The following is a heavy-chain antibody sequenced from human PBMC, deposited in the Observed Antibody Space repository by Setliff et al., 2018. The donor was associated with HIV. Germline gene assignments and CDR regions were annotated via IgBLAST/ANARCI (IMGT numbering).Heavy chain of an antibody. CDR2: IKEDGREK. Sequence: GGSLRLSCAASGFSFSNSWMTWVRQAPGKGLEWVATIKEDGREKYYADSVKGRFTISRDNSKNSLYLQMNSLRAEDTALYYCAKDSVWFGELLSGYFDYWGQGTLVTVSS. D-gene: IGHD3-10*01. V-gene: IGHV3-7*03. CDR1: GFSFSNSW. CDR3: AKDSVWFGELLSGYFDY. J-gene: IGHJ4*02.